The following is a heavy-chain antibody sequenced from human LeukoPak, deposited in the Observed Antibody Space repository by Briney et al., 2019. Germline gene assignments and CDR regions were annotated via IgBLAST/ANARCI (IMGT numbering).Heavy chain of an antibody. V-gene: IGHV3-74*01. J-gene: IGHJ5*02. CDR3: ARGRGPYGWFDP. Sequence: GGSLRLSCAASGFTLSSYWMHWARQTPGKGLVWVSCMSSDESTTNYADSVRGRFTISRDNAKNALYLQMNNLRAEDTAIYFCARGRGPYGWFDPWGQGTLVTVSS. CDR2: MSSDESTT. CDR1: GFTLSSYW. D-gene: IGHD3-10*01.